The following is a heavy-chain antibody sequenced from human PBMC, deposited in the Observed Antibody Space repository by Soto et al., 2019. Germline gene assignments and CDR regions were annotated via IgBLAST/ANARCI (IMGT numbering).Heavy chain of an antibody. CDR1: GFTFSSYA. V-gene: IGHV3-23*01. D-gene: IGHD3-3*01. CDR3: AKDRFYYDFWSGYLDDAFDI. J-gene: IGHJ3*02. Sequence: EVQLLESGGGLVQPGGSLRLSCAASGFTFSSYAMSWVRQAPGKGLEWVSAISGSGGSTYYADSVKGRFTISRDNSKNTLYLQMNSLRAEDTAVYYCAKDRFYYDFWSGYLDDAFDIWGQGTMVTVSS. CDR2: ISGSGGST.